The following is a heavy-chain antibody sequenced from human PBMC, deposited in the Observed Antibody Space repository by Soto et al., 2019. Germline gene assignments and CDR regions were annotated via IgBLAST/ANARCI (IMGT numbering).Heavy chain of an antibody. D-gene: IGHD3-22*01. Sequence: QVQLIQSEAEVKKPGSSVRVSCTACGGIFGSHGFSWVRQAPGQRLEWVGGFIPIFKTVTYTEKFQARVRMAADESTKSGYLDMSQLPSEDTAVYYCVTDRRIYYSDPHDEFVAYAYEVWGQGTMVSVSS. V-gene: IGHV1-69*01. CDR1: GGIFGSHG. J-gene: IGHJ3*01. CDR2: FIPIFKTV. CDR3: VTDRRIYYSDPHDEFVAYAYEV.